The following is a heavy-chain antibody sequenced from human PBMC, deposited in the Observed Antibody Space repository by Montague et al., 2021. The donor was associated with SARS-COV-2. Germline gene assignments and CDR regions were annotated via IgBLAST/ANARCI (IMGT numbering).Heavy chain of an antibody. J-gene: IGHJ3*02. Sequence: SKTLSLTCTVSGGSISSYYWSWIRQPAGKGLEYIGRIYIGGSTSYNPSLKSRVTMSVDMSKNQVSLKLSSVTAADTAVYYCARGGWDLGAFDIWGQGTMVTVSS. CDR2: IYIGGST. CDR1: GGSISSYY. V-gene: IGHV4-4*07. CDR3: ARGGWDLGAFDI. D-gene: IGHD6-19*01.